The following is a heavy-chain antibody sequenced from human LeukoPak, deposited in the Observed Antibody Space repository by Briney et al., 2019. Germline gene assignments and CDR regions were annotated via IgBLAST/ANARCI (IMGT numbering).Heavy chain of an antibody. J-gene: IGHJ5*02. CDR1: GYTFTSYY. V-gene: IGHV1-46*01. CDR3: ARDPLYYYDSSGYYGNNWFDT. CDR2: INPSGGST. Sequence: ASVKVSCKASGYTFTSYYMHWVRQAPGQGLEWMGIINPSGGSTSYAQKFQGRVTMTRDTSTSTVYMELSSLRSEDTAVYYCARDPLYYYDSSGYYGNNWFDTWGQGTLVTVSS. D-gene: IGHD3-22*01.